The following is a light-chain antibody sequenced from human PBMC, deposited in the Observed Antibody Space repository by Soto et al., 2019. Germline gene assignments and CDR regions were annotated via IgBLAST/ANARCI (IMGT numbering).Light chain of an antibody. J-gene: IGKJ4*01. V-gene: IGKV3-20*01. CDR3: QQYGISPQGRT. CDR2: GAS. Sequence: EIVLTQSPGTLSLSPGERATLSCRASQSVSSSYLAWYQQKPGQAPRLLIYGASSRATGIPDRFSGSGSGKDFTLTISRLEPEDFAVYYCQQYGISPQGRTFGGGTKVEIK. CDR1: QSVSSSY.